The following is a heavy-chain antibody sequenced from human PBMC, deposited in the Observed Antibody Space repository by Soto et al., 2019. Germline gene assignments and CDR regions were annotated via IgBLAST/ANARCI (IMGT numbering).Heavy chain of an antibody. CDR3: ARDLGGPEY. Sequence: GSLRLRCAPSGFSLSPYPRNRVRQVPGRGLEWVARVSSDGFGEAYADSVKGRVFISRDIARKTISLQMNSLRADDKAVYYCARDLGGPEYWGRGTSVTVSS. D-gene: IGHD3-16*01. CDR2: VSSDGFGE. J-gene: IGHJ4*02. V-gene: IGHV3-74*03. CDR1: GFSLSPYP.